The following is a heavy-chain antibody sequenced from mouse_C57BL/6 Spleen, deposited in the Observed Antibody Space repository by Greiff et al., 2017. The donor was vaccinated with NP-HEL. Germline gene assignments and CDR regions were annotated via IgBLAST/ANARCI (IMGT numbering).Heavy chain of an antibody. Sequence: VKLVESGADLMKPGASVKLSCTATGYTFTGYCIEWVRQSPGHGLEWVGEILPGSGCTNYTENFKGKATFTEDTSYNTAYMQLSSQTTEDSAIYYCARFQLRPLYYAMDYWGQGTSVTVSS. CDR3: ARFQLRPLYYAMDY. CDR1: GYTFTGYC. D-gene: IGHD3-2*02. CDR2: ILPGSGCT. V-gene: IGHV1-9*01. J-gene: IGHJ4*01.